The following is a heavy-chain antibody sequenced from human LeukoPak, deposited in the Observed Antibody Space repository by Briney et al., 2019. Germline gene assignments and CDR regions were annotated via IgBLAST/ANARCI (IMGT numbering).Heavy chain of an antibody. CDR1: GFTFSSYG. CDR2: IRYDGSNK. J-gene: IGHJ4*02. D-gene: IGHD4-17*01. Sequence: GGSLRLSCAASGFTFSSYGMHWVRQAPGKGLEWVAFIRYDGSNKYYADSVKGRFTISRDNSKNTLYLQMNSLRAEDTAVYYCATSLTTVTTSDFYWGQGTLVTVSS. V-gene: IGHV3-30*02. CDR3: ATSLTTVTTSDFY.